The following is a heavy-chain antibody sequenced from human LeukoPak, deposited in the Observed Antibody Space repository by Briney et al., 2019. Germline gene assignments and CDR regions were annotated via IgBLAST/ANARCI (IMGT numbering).Heavy chain of an antibody. D-gene: IGHD5-18*01. CDR2: INPNTGGT. CDR3: ARDRSVYSYGEPLDH. Sequence: ASVKVSCKASGYTFTGYYKHWVRQAPGQGLEWLGRINPNTGGTDDAQNFQGRVTMTRDTSMNTAYMELSRLRADDTAVYYCARDRSVYSYGEPLDHWGQGTLVFVSS. J-gene: IGHJ4*02. V-gene: IGHV1-2*06. CDR1: GYTFTGYY.